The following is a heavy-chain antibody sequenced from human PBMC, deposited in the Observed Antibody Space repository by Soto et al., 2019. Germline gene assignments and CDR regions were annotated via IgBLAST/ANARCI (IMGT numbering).Heavy chain of an antibody. CDR3: AKGSWGSTGSDYFDY. J-gene: IGHJ4*02. V-gene: IGHV3-9*01. CDR2: IKWNSGSI. Sequence: EVHLVESGGGLVQPGRSLRLSCAASGFTFDDYAMHWVRQAPGKGLEWVSGIKWNSGSIVYGDSVKGRFTISRDNAKNSLYLQMNSLRAEDTALYYCAKGSWGSTGSDYFDYWGQGTLVTVSS. D-gene: IGHD2-2*01. CDR1: GFTFDDYA.